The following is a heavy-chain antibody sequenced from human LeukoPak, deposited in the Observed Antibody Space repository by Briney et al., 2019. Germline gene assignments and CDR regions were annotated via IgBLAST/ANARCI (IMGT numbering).Heavy chain of an antibody. D-gene: IGHD6-19*01. Sequence: GASVKVSCKASGYIFTSYGISWVRQAPGQGLEWMGWISSYNGNTNYAQKLQGRVTLTTDTSTSTAYMELRSLRSDDAAVYYCARSTDWLGYFDYWGQGTLVTVSS. CDR1: GYIFTSYG. J-gene: IGHJ4*02. V-gene: IGHV1-18*04. CDR2: ISSYNGNT. CDR3: ARSTDWLGYFDY.